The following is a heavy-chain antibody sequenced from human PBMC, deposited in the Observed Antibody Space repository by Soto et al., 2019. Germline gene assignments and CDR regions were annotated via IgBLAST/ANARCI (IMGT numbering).Heavy chain of an antibody. CDR3: ARKSDSSPVPEADGV. V-gene: IGHV3-53*02. J-gene: IGHJ4*02. Sequence: EVQLVETGGGLIQPGGSLSLSCAASGFSVGSNYMTWVRQSPGKGLEWVSLIYSNGDTDYADSVKGRFSISRDNFKNTLYLQMNNLRAEDTADYHCARKSDSSPVPEADGVWGRGTLVTVSS. D-gene: IGHD2-8*01. CDR2: IYSNGDT. CDR1: GFSVGSNY.